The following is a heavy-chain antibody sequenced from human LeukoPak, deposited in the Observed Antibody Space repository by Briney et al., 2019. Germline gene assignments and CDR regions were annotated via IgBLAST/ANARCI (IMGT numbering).Heavy chain of an antibody. D-gene: IGHD2-15*01. CDR1: GGSFSAYY. CDR3: ARVGVALDY. Sequence: SETPSLTCAVYGGSFSAYYWSWIRQPPGKGLEWIGEINHSGSTNYNPSLKSRVTISVDTSKNQFSLKLSSVTAADTAVYYCARVGVALDYWGQGTLVTVSS. J-gene: IGHJ4*02. V-gene: IGHV4-34*01. CDR2: INHSGST.